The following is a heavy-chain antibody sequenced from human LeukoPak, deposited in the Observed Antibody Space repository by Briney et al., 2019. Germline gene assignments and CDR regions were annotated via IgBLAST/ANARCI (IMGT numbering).Heavy chain of an antibody. D-gene: IGHD6-6*01. Sequence: PGGSLEPSVAPPGFTFGIYGITWFARAQGKGLEWVANIKKDGSETYYVHSVKGRFTISRDNAKSSLYLQMNSLRAEDTAVYYCASSLGYWGQGTLVTVSS. CDR1: GFTFGIYG. CDR3: ASSLGY. V-gene: IGHV3-7*01. J-gene: IGHJ4*02. CDR2: IKKDGSET.